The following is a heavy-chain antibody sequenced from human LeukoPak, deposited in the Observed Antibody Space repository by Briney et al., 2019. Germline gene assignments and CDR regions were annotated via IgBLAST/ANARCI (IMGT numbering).Heavy chain of an antibody. CDR1: GFTFSSYA. CDR2: ISGSGGST. CDR3: AKDLGGGDY. D-gene: IGHD3-3*01. V-gene: IGHV3-23*01. J-gene: IGHJ4*02. Sequence: QTGGSLRLSCAASGFTFSSYAMSWVRQAPGKGLEGVSAISGSGGSTYYADSVKGRFTISRDNSKNPLYLKMNSLRAEDTAVYYCAKDLGGGDYWGQGTLVTVS.